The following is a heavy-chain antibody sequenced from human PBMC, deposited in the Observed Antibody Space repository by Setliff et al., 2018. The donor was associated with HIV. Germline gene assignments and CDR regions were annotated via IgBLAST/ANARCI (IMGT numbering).Heavy chain of an antibody. V-gene: IGHV1-8*02. Sequence: ASVKVSCKASGYTFTSFDIKWVRQATGQGLEWMGWMSPNSGYTVYAQKFQGRVTMTSSTSISTAYTELSRLRSEDTAVYYCARSLPYDSIPLDPWGQGTLVTVSS. CDR3: ARSLPYDSIPLDP. J-gene: IGHJ5*02. D-gene: IGHD3-22*01. CDR1: GYTFTSFD. CDR2: MSPNSGYT.